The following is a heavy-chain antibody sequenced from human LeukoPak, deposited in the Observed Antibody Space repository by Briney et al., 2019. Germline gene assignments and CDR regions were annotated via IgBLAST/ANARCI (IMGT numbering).Heavy chain of an antibody. CDR1: GFTFSSYA. D-gene: IGHD6-19*01. CDR2: ISGSGSNT. CDR3: ANTYSSGWYSAYYYGMDV. Sequence: GGSLRLSCAASGFTFSSYAMSWVRQAPGEGLEWVSAISGSGSNTYYADSVKGRFTISRDNSKNTLYLQMNSLRADDTAVYYCANTYSSGWYSAYYYGMDVWGQGTSVTVSS. J-gene: IGHJ6*02. V-gene: IGHV3-23*01.